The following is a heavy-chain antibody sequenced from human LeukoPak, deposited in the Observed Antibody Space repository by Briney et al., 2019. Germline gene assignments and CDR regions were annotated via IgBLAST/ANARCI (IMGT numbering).Heavy chain of an antibody. CDR1: GGSFSGYY. J-gene: IGHJ6*02. Sequence: TSETLSLTCAVYGGSFSGYYWSWIRQHPGKGLEWIGEINHSGSTNYNPSLKSRVTISVDTSKNQFSLKLSSVTAADTAVYYCARALPDASLDVWGQGTTVTVSS. V-gene: IGHV4-34*01. CDR3: ARALPDASLDV. D-gene: IGHD2-2*01. CDR2: INHSGST.